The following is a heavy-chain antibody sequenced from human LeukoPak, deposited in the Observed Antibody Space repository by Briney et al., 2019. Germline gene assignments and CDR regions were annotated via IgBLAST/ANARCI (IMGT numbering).Heavy chain of an antibody. CDR2: IYYSGST. J-gene: IGHJ4*02. V-gene: IGHV4-30-4*08. D-gene: IGHD5-24*01. Sequence: SQTLSLTCTVSGGSISSGDYYWSWIRQPPGKGLEWIGYIYYSGSTYYNPSLKSRVTTSVDTSKNQFSLSLNSVTAADTAVYYCARRRDGYNFGSFYFDYWGQGILVTVSS. CDR3: ARRRDGYNFGSFYFDY. CDR1: GGSISSGDYY.